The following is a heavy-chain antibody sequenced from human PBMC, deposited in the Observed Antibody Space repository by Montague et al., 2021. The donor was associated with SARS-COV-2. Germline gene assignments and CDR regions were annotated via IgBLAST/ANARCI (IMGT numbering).Heavy chain of an antibody. CDR1: GFSISSGFY. J-gene: IGHJ4*02. V-gene: IGHV4-38-2*01. CDR2: VYHSGYT. CDR3: ARRGYTGSDYFDY. D-gene: IGHD5-12*01. Sequence: SETLSLTCSVSGFSISSGFYWAWIRQSPGKGPEWIGTVYHSGYTHYNPSLKGCVTVSIDTSKNQFSLTVTSVTAADTAVYFCARRGYTGSDYFDYWGQGTLVTVSS.